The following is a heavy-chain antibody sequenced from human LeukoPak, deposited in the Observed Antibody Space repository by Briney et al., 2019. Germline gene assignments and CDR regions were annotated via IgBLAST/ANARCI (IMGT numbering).Heavy chain of an antibody. CDR1: GFTFSDYY. CDR3: ARDGETQYGSGSYDLGY. V-gene: IGHV3-11*01. D-gene: IGHD3-10*01. J-gene: IGHJ4*02. Sequence: WGSLRLFCAASGFTFSDYYMSLIRPAPGEGVEWVSYISSSGGTIYYADSVKGRFTISRDNAKNSLYLQMNSLRAEDTALYYCARDGETQYGSGSYDLGYWGQGTLVTVSS. CDR2: ISSSGGTI.